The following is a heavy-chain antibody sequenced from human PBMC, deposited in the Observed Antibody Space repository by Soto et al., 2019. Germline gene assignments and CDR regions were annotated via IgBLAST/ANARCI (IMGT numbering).Heavy chain of an antibody. J-gene: IGHJ6*02. CDR3: ARGLGQSMSPYYYYGMDV. Sequence: SGPTLVNPTRTLTLTWTFSGFSLSTSGMCVSWIRQPPGKALEWLALIDWDDDKYYSTSLKTRLTISKDTSKNQVVLTMTNMDPVDTATYYCARGLGQSMSPYYYYGMDVWGQGTTVTVSS. D-gene: IGHD2-8*01. V-gene: IGHV2-70*01. CDR2: IDWDDDK. CDR1: GFSLSTSGMC.